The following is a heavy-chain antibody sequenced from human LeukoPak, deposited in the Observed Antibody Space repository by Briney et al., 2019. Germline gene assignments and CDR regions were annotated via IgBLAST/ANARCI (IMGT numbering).Heavy chain of an antibody. V-gene: IGHV1-69*06. J-gene: IGHJ6*03. CDR3: ARGMGRAYYGSGSYPPYYYYYYMDV. CDR1: GGTFSSYA. CDR2: IIPIFGTA. D-gene: IGHD3-10*01. Sequence: GSSVKVSCKASGGTFSSYAISWVRQAPGQGLEWMGGIIPIFGTANYAQKFQGRVTITADKSTSTAYMELSSLRSEDTAVYYCARGMGRAYYGSGSYPPYYYYYYMDVWGKGTTVTVSS.